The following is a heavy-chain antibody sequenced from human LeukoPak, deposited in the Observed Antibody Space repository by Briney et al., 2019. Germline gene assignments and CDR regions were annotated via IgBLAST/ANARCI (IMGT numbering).Heavy chain of an antibody. J-gene: IGHJ5*02. CDR3: ARDLGYCSSTSCYSRWFDP. D-gene: IGHD2-2*01. Sequence: SETLSLTCTVSRGSISGYSWSWIRQSPGGGLEWVGYIYYSGSTNYNPSLKSRVTISVDTSKNQFSLKLSSVTAADTAVYYCARDLGYCSSTSCYSRWFDPWGQGTLVTVSS. CDR2: IYYSGST. CDR1: RGSISGYS. V-gene: IGHV4-59*01.